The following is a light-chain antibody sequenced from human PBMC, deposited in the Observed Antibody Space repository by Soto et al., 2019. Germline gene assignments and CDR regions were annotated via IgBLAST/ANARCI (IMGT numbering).Light chain of an antibody. CDR3: SSFTSTFTHV. Sequence: QSVLTQPASVSGSPGQSITISCAGTSGDIGGYDYVSWYQQHPGKAPKLIILDVTDRPSGISDRFSGSKSASTASLTISGLRTEDEADYYCSSFTSTFTHVFGTGTKVTVL. CDR2: DVT. CDR1: SGDIGGYDY. V-gene: IGLV2-14*03. J-gene: IGLJ1*01.